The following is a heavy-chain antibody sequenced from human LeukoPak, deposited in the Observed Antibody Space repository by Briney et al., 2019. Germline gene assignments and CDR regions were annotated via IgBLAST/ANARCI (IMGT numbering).Heavy chain of an antibody. V-gene: IGHV3-30*02. CDR3: AKDGGYSSGWSASFDY. J-gene: IGHJ4*02. D-gene: IGHD6-19*01. CDR2: IRYDGSNK. Sequence: AGSLRLSCAASGFTFSSYGMHWVRQAPGKGLEWVAFIRYDGSNKYYADSVKGRLTISRDNSKNTLYLQMNSLRAEDTAVYYCAKDGGYSSGWSASFDYWGQGTLVTVSS. CDR1: GFTFSSYG.